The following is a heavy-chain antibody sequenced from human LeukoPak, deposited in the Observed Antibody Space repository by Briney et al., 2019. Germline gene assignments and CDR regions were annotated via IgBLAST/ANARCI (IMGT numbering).Heavy chain of an antibody. J-gene: IGHJ4*02. D-gene: IGHD4-17*01. Sequence: PAGGSLRLSCAVSGFTLNTYTMNWVRQAPGKGLEWVSVIYSGGSTYYADSVQGRFTVSRDNSKNTLYLQMNSLRAEDTAIYYCARGYPTMTHGLIDYWGQGTLVTVSS. V-gene: IGHV3-66*01. CDR1: GFTLNTYT. CDR3: ARGYPTMTHGLIDY. CDR2: IYSGGST.